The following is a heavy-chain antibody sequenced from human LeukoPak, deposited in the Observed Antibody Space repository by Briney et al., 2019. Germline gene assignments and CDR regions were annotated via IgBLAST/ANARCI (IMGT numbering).Heavy chain of an antibody. D-gene: IGHD4-17*01. Sequence: ASVKVSCKVSGYTLTELSMHWVRQAPGKGLEWMGGIIPIFGTANYAQKFQGRVTITADESTSTAYMELSSLRSEDTAVYYCARANYGDPFDYWGQGTLVTVSS. J-gene: IGHJ4*02. V-gene: IGHV1-69*13. CDR3: ARANYGDPFDY. CDR1: GYTLTELS. CDR2: IIPIFGTA.